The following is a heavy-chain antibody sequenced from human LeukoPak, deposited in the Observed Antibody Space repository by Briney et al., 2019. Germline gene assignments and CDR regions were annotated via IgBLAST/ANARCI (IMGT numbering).Heavy chain of an antibody. CDR2: INPNSGGT. J-gene: IGHJ5*02. D-gene: IGHD3-10*01. V-gene: IGHV1-2*02. CDR1: GYTFTGYY. Sequence: ASVKVSCNASGYTFTGYYMHWVRQAPGQGLEWMGWINPNSGGTNYAQKFQGRVTMTRDTSISTAYMELSRLRSDDTAVYYCAKGVRGSIQYHNWFDPWGQGTLVTVSP. CDR3: AKGVRGSIQYHNWFDP.